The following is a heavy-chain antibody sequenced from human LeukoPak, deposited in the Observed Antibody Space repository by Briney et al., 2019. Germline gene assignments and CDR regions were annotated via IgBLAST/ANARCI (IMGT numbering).Heavy chain of an antibody. CDR2: VRNKAYGGTT. J-gene: IGHJ4*02. D-gene: IGHD4-17*01. CDR3: SRDLGVTRQNYLDY. Sequence: PGGSLRLSCTASGFTFGDYAMSWFRQAPGKGLEWVGFVRNKAYGGTTEYAASVKGRFTISRDDSKSIAYLHMNSLKTEDTAVYYCSRDLGVTRQNYLDYWGQGTLVTVSS. CDR1: GFTFGDYA. V-gene: IGHV3-49*03.